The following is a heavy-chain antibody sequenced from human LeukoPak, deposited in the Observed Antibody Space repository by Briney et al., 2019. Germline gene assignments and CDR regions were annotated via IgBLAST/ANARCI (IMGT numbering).Heavy chain of an antibody. Sequence: GRSLRLSCAASGFTFSSYWMHWVRQAPGKGLVWVSRINTDGSSTTYADSVKGRFTISRDNAKNTLYLQMNSLRAEDTAVYYCASRRFEGDAFDIWGQGTMVTVSS. CDR1: GFTFSSYW. CDR3: ASRRFEGDAFDI. V-gene: IGHV3-74*03. CDR2: INTDGSST. D-gene: IGHD3-3*01. J-gene: IGHJ3*02.